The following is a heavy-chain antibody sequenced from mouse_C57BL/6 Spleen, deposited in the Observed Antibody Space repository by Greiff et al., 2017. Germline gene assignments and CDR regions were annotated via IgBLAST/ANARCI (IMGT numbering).Heavy chain of an antibody. CDR2: INPSSGYT. D-gene: IGHD2-5*01. V-gene: IGHV1-7*01. CDR1: VYTFTSYW. J-gene: IGHJ2*01. CDR3: ARLVTTRDFDC. Sequence: VQLQQSGAELAKPGASVKLSCKASVYTFTSYWMHWVKQRPGQGLEWIGYINPSSGYTKYNQKFKDKATLTADKSSSTAYMQLSSLTYEDSAVYYCARLVTTRDFDCCGQGTTLTVSS.